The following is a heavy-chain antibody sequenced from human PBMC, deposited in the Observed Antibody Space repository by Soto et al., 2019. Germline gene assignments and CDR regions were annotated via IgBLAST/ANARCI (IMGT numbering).Heavy chain of an antibody. V-gene: IGHV1-69*05. Sequence: ASVKVSCKASGGTFSSYAISWVRQAPGQGLEWMGGIIPIFGTANYAQKLQGRVTMTTDTSTSRAYMELRSLRSDDTAVYYCARDIGNSDFDYWGQGTLVTVSS. D-gene: IGHD4-4*01. CDR1: GGTFSSYA. J-gene: IGHJ4*02. CDR3: ARDIGNSDFDY. CDR2: IIPIFGTA.